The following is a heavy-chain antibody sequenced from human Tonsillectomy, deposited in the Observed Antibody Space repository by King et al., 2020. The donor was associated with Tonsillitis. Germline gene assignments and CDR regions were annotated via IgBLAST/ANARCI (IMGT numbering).Heavy chain of an antibody. Sequence: VQLVESGGGVVQPGRSLRLSCAASGFTFSSYGMHWVRQAPGKGLEWVAVISYDGSNKYYADYVKGRFTISRDNSKNTLYLQMNSLRAKDTAVYYFAKDFERYCSSTSCYNPMDVWGKGTTVTVSS. CDR3: AKDFERYCSSTSCYNPMDV. CDR1: GFTFSSYG. V-gene: IGHV3-30*18. CDR2: ISYDGSNK. D-gene: IGHD2-2*01. J-gene: IGHJ6*04.